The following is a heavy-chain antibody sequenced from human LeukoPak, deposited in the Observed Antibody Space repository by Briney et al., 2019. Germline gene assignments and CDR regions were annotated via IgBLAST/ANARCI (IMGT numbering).Heavy chain of an antibody. CDR2: ISSNGGST. CDR3: ARVSHGGSYPHAFDI. CDR1: GFTFSSYA. D-gene: IGHD1-26*01. V-gene: IGHV3-64*01. Sequence: GGSLRLSCAASGFTFSSYAMHWVRRAPGKGLEYVSAISSNGGSTYYANSVKGRFTISRDNSKNTLYLQMGSLRSEDTAVYYCARVSHGGSYPHAFDIWGQGTMVTVSS. J-gene: IGHJ3*02.